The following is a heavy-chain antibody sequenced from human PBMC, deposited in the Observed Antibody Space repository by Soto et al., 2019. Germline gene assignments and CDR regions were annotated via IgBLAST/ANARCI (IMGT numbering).Heavy chain of an antibody. CDR1: GYTFTSYG. CDR2: ISGKTAKT. Sequence: QVQLVQSGAEVKKPGASVKVSCKASGYTFTSYGISWVRQAPGQGLEWMGWISGKTAKTNYAQNLQGRVTITTDTPTSTAYMELRSLRSDDTAVYYCARVPREIILVGMDVWGQGTTVTVSS. CDR3: ARVPREIILVGMDV. J-gene: IGHJ6*02. V-gene: IGHV1-18*04. D-gene: IGHD2-2*01.